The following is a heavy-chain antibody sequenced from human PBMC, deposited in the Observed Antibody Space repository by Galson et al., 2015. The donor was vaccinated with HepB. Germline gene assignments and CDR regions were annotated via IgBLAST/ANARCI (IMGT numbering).Heavy chain of an antibody. V-gene: IGHV3-48*01. Sequence: SLRLSCAASGFTFNSYSMNWVRQAPGKGLEWVSYISSSSSTIYYDDSVKGRFTISRDNARNSLYLQMNSLRAEDTAVYYCAGDRRMAATVPGWFDPWGQGIMVTVSS. CDR3: AGDRRMAATVPGWFDP. D-gene: IGHD6-13*01. CDR2: ISSSSSTI. J-gene: IGHJ5*02. CDR1: GFTFNSYS.